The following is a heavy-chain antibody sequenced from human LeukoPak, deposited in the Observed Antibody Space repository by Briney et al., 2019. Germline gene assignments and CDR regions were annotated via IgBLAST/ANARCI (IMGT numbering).Heavy chain of an antibody. D-gene: IGHD4-11*01. V-gene: IGHV4-59*01. CDR1: GGSISTYY. CDR2: LFYTGGT. Sequence: SETLSLTCSVSGGSISTYYWSWIRQPPGKGLEWIGYLFYTGGTNHNPSLKGRVTISVDSSKNLFSLKLSSVTAADTAVYYCARGQKRLDYYNSYGMDVWGQGTTVTVSS. CDR3: ARGQKRLDYYNSYGMDV. J-gene: IGHJ6*02.